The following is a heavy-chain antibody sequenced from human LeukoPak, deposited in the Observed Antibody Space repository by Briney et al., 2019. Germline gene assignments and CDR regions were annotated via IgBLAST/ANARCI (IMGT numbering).Heavy chain of an antibody. Sequence: RGSLRLSCAASGFTFSSYNMSWVRQAPGERLGRGSVISISSTAISYADSVKGRFTISRDNAKNSMYLPMNRLRAEDTAAYYCARVRGGYSFDSWGEGKLVTVSS. CDR2: ISISSTAI. D-gene: IGHD3-22*01. CDR3: ARVRGGYSFDS. CDR1: GFTFSSYN. V-gene: IGHV3-48*01. J-gene: IGHJ4*02.